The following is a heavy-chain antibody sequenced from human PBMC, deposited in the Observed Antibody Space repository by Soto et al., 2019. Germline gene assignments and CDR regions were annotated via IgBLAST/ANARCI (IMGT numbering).Heavy chain of an antibody. Sequence: EVQLVESGGGLVQPGGSLRLSCAASGFTFRDHWMHWVRQAQGKGLVWVSRINSDGSTTTYADSVKGRFTISRDNAKSTLYLQLNSLRAEDTALYYCARGYSSGTDYWGQGTLVTVSS. CDR2: INSDGSTT. CDR3: ARGYSSGTDY. J-gene: IGHJ4*02. V-gene: IGHV3-74*01. D-gene: IGHD6-19*01. CDR1: GFTFRDHW.